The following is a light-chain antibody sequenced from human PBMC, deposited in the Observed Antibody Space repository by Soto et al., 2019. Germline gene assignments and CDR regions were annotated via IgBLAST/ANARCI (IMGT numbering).Light chain of an antibody. CDR2: DVS. CDR1: SSDVGGYKY. CDR3: CSYAGNSVV. V-gene: IGLV2-11*01. J-gene: IGLJ2*01. Sequence: QSALTQPRSVSGSPGQSVTISCTGTSSDVGGYKYVSWYQQDPGTAPKLMIYDVSKRPSGVPDRFSGSKSGNTASLTISGLQVEDEADYYCCSYAGNSVVFGGGTKLTVL.